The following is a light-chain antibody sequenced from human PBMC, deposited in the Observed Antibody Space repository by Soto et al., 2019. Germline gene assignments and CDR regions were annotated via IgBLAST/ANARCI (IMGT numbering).Light chain of an antibody. Sequence: QCVLKRPASVSGAPGQRGTISCTGSSSKIGAGYDVHWYQQLPGTAPKLLIYGNSNRPSGVPDRFSGSKSGTSASLAITGLQAEDEADYYCQSYDSSLSAFYVFGTGTKVTVL. CDR2: GNS. J-gene: IGLJ1*01. CDR3: QSYDSSLSAFYV. CDR1: SSKIGAGYD. V-gene: IGLV1-40*01.